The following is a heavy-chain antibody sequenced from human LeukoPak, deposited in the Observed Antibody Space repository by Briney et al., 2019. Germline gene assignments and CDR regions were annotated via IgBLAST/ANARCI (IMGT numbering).Heavy chain of an antibody. J-gene: IGHJ4*02. Sequence: ASVKVSCKASGYTFTSYGISWVRQAPGQGLEWMGWISAYNGNTNYAQKLQGRVTMTTDTSTSTAYMELRSLRSDGTAVYYCARVPPNFYGSGSADYWGQGTLVTVSS. CDR1: GYTFTSYG. CDR3: ARVPPNFYGSGSADY. V-gene: IGHV1-18*01. D-gene: IGHD3-10*01. CDR2: ISAYNGNT.